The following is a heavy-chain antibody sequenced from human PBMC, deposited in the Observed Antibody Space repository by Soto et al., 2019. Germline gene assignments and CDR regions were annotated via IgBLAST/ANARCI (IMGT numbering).Heavy chain of an antibody. Sequence: GGSLRLSCTASGFTFGDYAMSWFRQAPGKGLEWVGFIRSKAYGGTTEYAASVKGRFTISRDDSKSIAYLQMNSLKTEDTAVYYCTRGDPYYGSENCDYWGQGTLVTVSS. CDR1: GFTFGDYA. V-gene: IGHV3-49*03. CDR2: IRSKAYGGTT. J-gene: IGHJ4*02. D-gene: IGHD3-10*01. CDR3: TRGDPYYGSENCDY.